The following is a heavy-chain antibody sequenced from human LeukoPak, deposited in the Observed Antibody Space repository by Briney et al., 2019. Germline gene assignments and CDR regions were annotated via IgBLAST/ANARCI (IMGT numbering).Heavy chain of an antibody. CDR2: ISWDGRNM. CDR3: IKDMGFDLLKDAYDL. V-gene: IGHV3-9*01. J-gene: IGHJ3*01. CDR1: GFSLDDYA. D-gene: IGHD1-26*01. Sequence: PGGSLRLSCAASGFSLDDYAMHWVRQAPGQGLEWVSSISWDGRNMAYAASVKGRFTISIDNAQNSLYLQMYSLKIEDTAFYYCIKDMGFDLLKDAYDLWGQGMLVTVSS.